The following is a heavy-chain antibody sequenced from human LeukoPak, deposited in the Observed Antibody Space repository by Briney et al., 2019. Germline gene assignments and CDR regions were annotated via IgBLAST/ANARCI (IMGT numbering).Heavy chain of an antibody. J-gene: IGHJ4*02. CDR2: VSYDGKIN. V-gene: IGHV3-30*01. Sequence: GRSLRLSCAASGFSFSSHAMHWVRQAPGKGLEWLAFVSYDGKINSHADFVKGRFIISRDNSKNTLYLQMNSLRAEDTAVYFCARDLSRTYTVDYWGQGTLVIVSS. D-gene: IGHD2-2*02. CDR1: GFSFSSHA. CDR3: ARDLSRTYTVDY.